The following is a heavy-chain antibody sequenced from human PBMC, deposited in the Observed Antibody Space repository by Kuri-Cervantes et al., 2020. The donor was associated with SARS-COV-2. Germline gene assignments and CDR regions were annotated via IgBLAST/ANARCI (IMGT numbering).Heavy chain of an antibody. J-gene: IGHJ3*02. D-gene: IGHD6-19*01. V-gene: IGHV3-7*01. CDR3: ARTGSGWYHDAFDI. CDR2: IKQDGSEK. Sequence: WVRQAPGKGLEWVANIKQDGSEKYYVDSGKGRFTISRDNAKNSLYLQMNSLRAEETAVYYCARTGSGWYHDAFDIWGRGTMVTVSS.